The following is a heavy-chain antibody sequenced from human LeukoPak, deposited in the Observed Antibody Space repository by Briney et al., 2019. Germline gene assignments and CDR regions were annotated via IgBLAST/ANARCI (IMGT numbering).Heavy chain of an antibody. D-gene: IGHD3-10*01. V-gene: IGHV4-59*01. Sequence: PSETLSLTCTVSGGSISSYYWSWIRQPPGKGLEWIGYIYYSGSTNYNPSLKSRVTISVDTSKNQFSLKLSSVTAADTAVYYCARASITMVRGAANWFDPWGQGTLVTVSS. J-gene: IGHJ5*02. CDR2: IYYSGST. CDR3: ARASITMVRGAANWFDP. CDR1: GGSISSYY.